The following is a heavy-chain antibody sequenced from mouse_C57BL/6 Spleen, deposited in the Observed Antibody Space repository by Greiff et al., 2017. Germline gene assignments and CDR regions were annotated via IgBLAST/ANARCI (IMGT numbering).Heavy chain of an antibody. CDR1: GYTFTGYW. CDR2: LLPGSGST. V-gene: IGHV1-9*01. Sequence: QVQLKQSGAELMKPGASVKLSCKATGYTFTGYWIEWVKQRPGHGLEWIGELLPGSGSTNYNEKFKGKATFTADTSSNTAYMQLSSLTTEDSAIYYCALPFYYCGSNHWYFDVWGTGTTVTVSS. J-gene: IGHJ1*03. D-gene: IGHD1-1*01. CDR3: ALPFYYCGSNHWYFDV.